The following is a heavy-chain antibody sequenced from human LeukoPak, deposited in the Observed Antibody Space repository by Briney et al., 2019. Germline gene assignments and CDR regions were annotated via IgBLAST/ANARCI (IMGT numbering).Heavy chain of an antibody. J-gene: IGHJ4*02. CDR3: ARDYVWGSSSDY. Sequence: GGSLRLSCAASGFIFRDYYTSWIRQAPGKGLEWVSYISHSSSTIHYADSVRGRFTISRDNAKNSLYLQMNSLRVEDTAVYFCARDYVWGSSSDYWGQGTLVSVSS. CDR1: GFIFRDYY. D-gene: IGHD3-16*01. V-gene: IGHV3-11*04. CDR2: ISHSSSTI.